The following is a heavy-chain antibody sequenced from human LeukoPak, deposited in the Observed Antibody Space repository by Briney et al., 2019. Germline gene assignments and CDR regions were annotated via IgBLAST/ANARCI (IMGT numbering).Heavy chain of an antibody. J-gene: IGHJ4*02. D-gene: IGHD3-22*01. CDR2: IYFSGST. CDR3: ARQLPGSGYQYRYYFDY. CDR1: GGSVNSGGYY. Sequence: PSETLSLTCTVSGGSVNSGGYYWSWIRQYPGRGLEWIGYIYFSGSTFYNPSFESRVFISLDTSKNQFSLRLSSVTAADTAIYYCARQLPGSGYQYRYYFDYWGQGTLVTVSS. V-gene: IGHV4-31*03.